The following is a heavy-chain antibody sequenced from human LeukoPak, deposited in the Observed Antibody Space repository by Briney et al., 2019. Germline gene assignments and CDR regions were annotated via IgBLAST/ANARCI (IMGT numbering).Heavy chain of an antibody. Sequence: PGGSLRLSCAASGFTLSSYAMSCVRQAPGKGLEWVSAISDSGNTYHADSVKGRFTISRDSSKNTLFLQMNSLRAEDTAVYYCARVHHSSGWRPDAFDIWGQGTMVTVSS. D-gene: IGHD6-25*01. CDR3: ARVHHSSGWRPDAFDI. J-gene: IGHJ3*02. CDR2: ISDSGNT. V-gene: IGHV3-23*01. CDR1: GFTLSSYA.